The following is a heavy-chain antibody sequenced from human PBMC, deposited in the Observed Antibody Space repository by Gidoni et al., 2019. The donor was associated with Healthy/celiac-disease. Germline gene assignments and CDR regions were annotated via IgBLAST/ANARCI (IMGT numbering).Heavy chain of an antibody. CDR2: VLPNFGTA. CDR3: ARGYCSGGSCYSNGWFDP. D-gene: IGHD2-15*01. V-gene: IGHV1-69*06. J-gene: IGHJ5*02. Sequence: QVQLVQSGAEVKKPGSAVKVSCKASGGTFSSYAISWVGQAPGQGLKWMGGVLPNFGTANDAQKFQGRVTITADKSTSTAYMELSSLRSEDTAVYYCARGYCSGGSCYSNGWFDPWGQGTLVTVSS. CDR1: GGTFSSYA.